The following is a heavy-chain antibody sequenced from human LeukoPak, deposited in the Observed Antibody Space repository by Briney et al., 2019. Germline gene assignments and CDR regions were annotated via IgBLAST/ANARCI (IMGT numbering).Heavy chain of an antibody. V-gene: IGHV3-11*06. Sequence: GGSETLPWAVSGYTFSQCYMSWIRQAPGKGLEGVSYISSSSSHTTYADSVKCRFTISRDNAKNSLSLQVNSLRADDTAVYYCARVGSIEAAVTRASRGQRTLVTVSS. CDR3: ARVGSIEAAVTRAS. D-gene: IGHD6-13*01. J-gene: IGHJ4*02. CDR2: ISSSSSHT. CDR1: GYTFSQCY.